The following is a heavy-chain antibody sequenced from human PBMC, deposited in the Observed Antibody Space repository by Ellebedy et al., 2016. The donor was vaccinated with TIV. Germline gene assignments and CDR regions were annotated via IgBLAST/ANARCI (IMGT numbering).Heavy chain of an antibody. J-gene: IGHJ4*02. Sequence: SLKISCAASGFTFDDYAMHWVRQAPGKGLAWVSGITWNSCTIGSADSVKGRFTISRDNAKNSLYLQMNSMRDEDTAVYYCARDEAEVGATFFGYWGQGTLVTVSS. V-gene: IGHV3-9*01. CDR2: ITWNSCTI. CDR1: GFTFDDYA. D-gene: IGHD1-26*01. CDR3: ARDEAEVGATFFGY.